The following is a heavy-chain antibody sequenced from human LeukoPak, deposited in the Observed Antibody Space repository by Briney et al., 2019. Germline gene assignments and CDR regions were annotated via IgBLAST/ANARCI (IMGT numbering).Heavy chain of an antibody. CDR3: ARAIHYDFWSGYYMRYYYYMDV. CDR2: ISAYNGNT. D-gene: IGHD3-3*01. CDR1: GYTFTSYG. J-gene: IGHJ6*03. Sequence: ASVKVSCKASGYTFTSYGISWVRQAPGQGLEWMGWISAYNGNTNYAQKLQGRVTMTTDTSTSTAYMELRSLRSDDTAVYYCARAIHYDFWSGYYMRYYYYMDVWSKGTTVTVSS. V-gene: IGHV1-18*01.